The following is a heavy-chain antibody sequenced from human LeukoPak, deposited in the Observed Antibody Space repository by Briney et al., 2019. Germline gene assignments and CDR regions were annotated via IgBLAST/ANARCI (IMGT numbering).Heavy chain of an antibody. Sequence: SETLSLTCTVSGDSISSYYWNWIRQPPGKGLEWIGYIYYSGSTNYNPSLKSRVTISVDKSKSQFSLRLTSVTAADTAVYYCARDKVANDYWGQGTLVTVAS. J-gene: IGHJ4*02. CDR3: ARDKVANDY. CDR2: IYYSGST. V-gene: IGHV4-59*12. CDR1: GDSISSYY. D-gene: IGHD5-12*01.